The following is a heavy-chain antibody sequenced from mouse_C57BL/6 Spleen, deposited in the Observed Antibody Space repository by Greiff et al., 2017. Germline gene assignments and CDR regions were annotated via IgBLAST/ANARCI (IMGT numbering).Heavy chain of an antibody. CDR2: IWSGGST. J-gene: IGHJ3*01. D-gene: IGHD2-12*01. V-gene: IGHV2-2*01. CDR3: ARRGDYKGPFAY. CDR1: GFSLTSYG. Sequence: QVQLKESGPGLVQPSQSLSITCTVSGFSLTSYGVHWVRQSPGKGLEWLGVIWSGGSTDYNAAFISRLSISKDNSKSQVFFKMNSLQAEDTAIYYCARRGDYKGPFAYWGQGTLVTVSA.